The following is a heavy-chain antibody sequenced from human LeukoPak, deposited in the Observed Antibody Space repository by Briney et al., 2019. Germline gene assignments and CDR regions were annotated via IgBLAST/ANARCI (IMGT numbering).Heavy chain of an antibody. CDR2: IDPNSGGT. J-gene: IGHJ4*02. Sequence: ASLTVSCTASGYTFTGYYMYWVRQAPGQGLEWMGWIDPNSGGTYYAQKFQGRVTMTRDTSITTAYMELSRLTSDDTAVYYCARLVSYWGQGTLVTVSS. V-gene: IGHV1-2*02. CDR3: ARLVSY. D-gene: IGHD2-8*02. CDR1: GYTFTGYY.